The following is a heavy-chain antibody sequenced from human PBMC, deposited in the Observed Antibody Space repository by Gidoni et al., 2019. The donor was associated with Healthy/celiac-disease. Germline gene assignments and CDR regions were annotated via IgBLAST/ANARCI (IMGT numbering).Heavy chain of an antibody. CDR2: IKSKTDGGTT. J-gene: IGHJ4*02. CDR3: MGGFSCSSTSCPAFDY. Sequence: EVQLVESGGGLVKPGGSLRLSCAASGFTFSNAWMSWVRQAPGKGLEWVGRIKSKTDGGTTDYAAPVKGRFTISRDDSKNTLYLQMNSLKTEDTAVYYCMGGFSCSSTSCPAFDYWGQGTLVTVSS. CDR1: GFTFSNAW. D-gene: IGHD2-2*01. V-gene: IGHV3-15*01.